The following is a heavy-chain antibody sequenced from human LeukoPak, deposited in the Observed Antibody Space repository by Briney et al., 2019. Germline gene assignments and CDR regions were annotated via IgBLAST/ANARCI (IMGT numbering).Heavy chain of an antibody. CDR1: GASMTNYY. V-gene: IGHV4-59*01. Sequence: SETLSLTCTVSGASMTNYYWAWIRQPPGKGLEWIGYIYYSGSTNYNPSLKSRVTISVDTSKDQFSLKLSSVTAADTAVYYCARGNGYNYYWGQGTLVTVSS. CDR3: ARGNGYNYY. CDR2: IYYSGST. J-gene: IGHJ4*02. D-gene: IGHD5-24*01.